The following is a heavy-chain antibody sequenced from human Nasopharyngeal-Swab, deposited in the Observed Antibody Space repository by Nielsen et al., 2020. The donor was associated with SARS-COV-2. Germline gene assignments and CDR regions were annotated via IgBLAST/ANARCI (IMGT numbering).Heavy chain of an antibody. CDR2: INTNTGNP. Sequence: ASVKVSCKASGHTFTSYAMNWVRQAPGQGLEWMGWINTNTGNPTYAQGFTGRFVFSLDTSVSTAYLQISSLKAEDTAVYYCARELVGPQIAVAGTIDYWGQGTLVTVSS. D-gene: IGHD6-19*01. CDR3: ARELVGPQIAVAGTIDY. J-gene: IGHJ4*02. V-gene: IGHV7-4-1*02. CDR1: GHTFTSYA.